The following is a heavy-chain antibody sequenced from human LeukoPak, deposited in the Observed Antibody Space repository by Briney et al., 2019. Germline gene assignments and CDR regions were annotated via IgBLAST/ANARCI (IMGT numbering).Heavy chain of an antibody. J-gene: IGHJ4*02. CDR1: GFTFSIYA. D-gene: IGHD5-12*01. CDR3: AKSVASDAY. CDR2: ISGSGGTA. Sequence: GGSLRLSCAASGFTFSIYAMSWVRQAPGKGLEWVSAISGSGGTAYYADSVKGRFTISRDNSKNTLYLQMNGLIPEDTAVYYCAKSVASDAYWGQGTLVTVSS. V-gene: IGHV3-23*01.